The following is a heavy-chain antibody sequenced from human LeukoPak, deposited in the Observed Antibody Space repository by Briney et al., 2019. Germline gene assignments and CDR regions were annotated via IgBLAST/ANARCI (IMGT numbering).Heavy chain of an antibody. V-gene: IGHV3-30*18. D-gene: IGHD2-2*01. Sequence: PGGSLRPSCATSGFTFSSYGMHWVRQAPGKGLEWVAVISYDGSNKYYADSVKGRFTISRDNSKNTLYLQMNSLRAEDTAVYYCAKDEDIVVVPAATYYYYYGMDVWGKGTTVTVSS. CDR3: AKDEDIVVVPAATYYYYYGMDV. CDR1: GFTFSSYG. CDR2: ISYDGSNK. J-gene: IGHJ6*04.